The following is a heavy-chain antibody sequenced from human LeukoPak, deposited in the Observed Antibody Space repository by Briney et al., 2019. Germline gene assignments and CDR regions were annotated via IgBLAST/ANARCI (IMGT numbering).Heavy chain of an antibody. D-gene: IGHD2-2*02. CDR2: IYYSGST. CDR1: GGSISSHY. CDR3: ARDRAGYCSSTSCYRKGMDV. Sequence: SETLSLTRTVSGGSISSHYWSWIRQPPGKGLEWIGYIYYSGSTNYNPSLKSRVTISVDTSKNQFSLKLSSVTAADTAVYYCARDRAGYCSSTSCYRKGMDVWGKGTTVTVSS. V-gene: IGHV4-59*11. J-gene: IGHJ6*04.